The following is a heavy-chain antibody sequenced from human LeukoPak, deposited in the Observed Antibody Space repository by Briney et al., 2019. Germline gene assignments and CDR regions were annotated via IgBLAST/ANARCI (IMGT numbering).Heavy chain of an antibody. D-gene: IGHD3-22*01. V-gene: IGHV3-7*01. CDR1: GFSFSRYW. CDR2: IKPDGREK. CDR3: ARGDRNYYDSSGYRGYYFDY. Sequence: GGSLRLSCAASGFSFSRYWMSWVRQAPGKGLEWVANIKPDGREKYYLDSVKGRFTISRDNAKNSLYLQMNSLRAEDTAVYYCARGDRNYYDSSGYRGYYFDYWGQGTLVTVSS. J-gene: IGHJ4*02.